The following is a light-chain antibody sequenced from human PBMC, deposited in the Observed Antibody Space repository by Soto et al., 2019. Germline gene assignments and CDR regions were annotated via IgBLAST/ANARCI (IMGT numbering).Light chain of an antibody. CDR2: NAL. J-gene: IGKJ2*01. V-gene: IGKV3-20*01. CDR1: QSVTGSF. CDR3: QQYVSSPFT. Sequence: EIVLTQSPGTLSLSPGERGTVSCRASQSVTGSFLAWYQQKPGQAPRLLIYNALNRATGIPDRFSGSGSGTDFTLTISRLETEDFAVYYCQQYVSSPFTFGQGTQVEIK.